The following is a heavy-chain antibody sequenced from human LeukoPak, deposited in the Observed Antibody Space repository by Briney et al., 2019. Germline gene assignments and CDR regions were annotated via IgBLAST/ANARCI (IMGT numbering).Heavy chain of an antibody. CDR1: GGSISSSSYY. D-gene: IGHD3-10*01. CDR2: IYYSGST. CDR3: ARPSRPVGELWFGEDDAFDI. V-gene: IGHV4-61*05. Sequence: SETLSLTCTVSGGSISSSSYYWGWIRQPPGKGLEWIGYIYYSGSTNYNPSLKSRVTISVDTSKNQFSLKLSSVTAADTAVYYCARPSRPVGELWFGEDDAFDIWGQGTMVTVSS. J-gene: IGHJ3*02.